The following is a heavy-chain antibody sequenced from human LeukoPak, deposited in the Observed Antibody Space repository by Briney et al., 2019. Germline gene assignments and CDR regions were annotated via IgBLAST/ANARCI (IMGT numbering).Heavy chain of an antibody. V-gene: IGHV1-2*02. CDR2: INPNSGGT. CDR3: ARDRGVVVVAATYYYYGMDV. CDR1: GYTFTCYY. Sequence: ASVKVSCKASGYTFTCYYMHWVRQAPGQGLEWMGWINPNSGGTNYAQKLQGRVTTTTDTSTSTAYMELRSLRSDDTAVYYCARDRGVVVVAATYYYYGMDVWGQGTTVTVSS. D-gene: IGHD2-15*01. J-gene: IGHJ6*02.